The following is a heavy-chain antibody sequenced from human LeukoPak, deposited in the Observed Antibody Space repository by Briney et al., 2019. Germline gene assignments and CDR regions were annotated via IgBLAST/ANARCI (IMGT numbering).Heavy chain of an antibody. J-gene: IGHJ2*01. V-gene: IGHV3-7*01. CDR1: GYTSSSYW. Sequence: GGSMRLSCADYGYTSSSYWMNWVRQAPGKGLEWVANIKLDGSEKYYVDSVKGRFTISRDNAKNSLYLQMDRLRLEDTAVYYCVRGEGWYFGLWGRGTMVAVSS. CDR3: VRGEGWYFGL. CDR2: IKLDGSEK.